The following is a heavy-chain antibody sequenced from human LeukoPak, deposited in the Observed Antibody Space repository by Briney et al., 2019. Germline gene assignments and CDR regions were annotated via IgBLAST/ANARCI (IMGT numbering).Heavy chain of an antibody. CDR3: ARETGTVPFHNVLTGRQDYYFYYMDV. V-gene: IGHV1-69*05. CDR2: IIPVFGTA. J-gene: IGHJ6*03. Sequence: ASVKVSCKTSGGTLKNYAINWVRQVPGQGLEWMGGIIPVFGTANYAQKFQGRVTIITDESTSTAYMELSSLTSDDTAVYYCARETGTVPFHNVLTGRQDYYFYYMDVWGTGTTVTVSS. D-gene: IGHD3-9*01. CDR1: GGTLKNYA.